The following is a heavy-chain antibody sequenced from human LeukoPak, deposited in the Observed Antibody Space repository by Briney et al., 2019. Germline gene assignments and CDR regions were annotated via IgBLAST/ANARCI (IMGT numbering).Heavy chain of an antibody. Sequence: GGSLRLSCAASGFSISSHSMNWLRQAPGRGLEWVASISSNSRFIYYPDSLEGRFTVSRDNAKNSLFLQMNGLRAEDTAVYYCAKSLTASVDCFDPWGQGTLVTVSS. CDR3: AKSLTASVDCFDP. D-gene: IGHD5-12*01. V-gene: IGHV3-21*01. CDR2: ISSNSRFI. J-gene: IGHJ5*02. CDR1: GFSISSHS.